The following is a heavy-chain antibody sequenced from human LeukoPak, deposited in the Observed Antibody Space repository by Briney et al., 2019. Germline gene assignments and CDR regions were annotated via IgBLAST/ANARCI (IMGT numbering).Heavy chain of an antibody. CDR3: AKDIGRMTTVTEGYFDY. J-gene: IGHJ4*02. V-gene: IGHV3-30*02. Sequence: PGGSLRLSCAASGFTFSSYGMHWVRQAPGKGLEWVAFIRYDGSNKYYADSVKGRFTISRDNSKNTLYLQMNSLRAEDTAVYYCAKDIGRMTTVTEGYFDYWGQGTLVTVSS. CDR2: IRYDGSNK. D-gene: IGHD4-11*01. CDR1: GFTFSSYG.